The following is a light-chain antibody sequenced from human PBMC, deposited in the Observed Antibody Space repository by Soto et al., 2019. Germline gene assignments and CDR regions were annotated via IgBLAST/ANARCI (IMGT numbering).Light chain of an antibody. CDR3: QQYNTYSRT. Sequence: DIQMTQSPSTVSAYVGDRVTMTCRASQSINSWLAWYQQKPGKAPKLLIYKTSSLESGVPSRFSGSGSGTEFTLTISSLQPDDSASYYCQQYNTYSRTFGQGTKV. J-gene: IGKJ1*01. V-gene: IGKV1-5*03. CDR2: KTS. CDR1: QSINSW.